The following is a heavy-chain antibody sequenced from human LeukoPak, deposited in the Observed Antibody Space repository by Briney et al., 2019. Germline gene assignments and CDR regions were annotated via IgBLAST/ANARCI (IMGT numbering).Heavy chain of an antibody. D-gene: IGHD3-3*01. CDR3: ARDNYVLRFLEPTYYYYGMDV. V-gene: IGHV4-4*07. CDR2: IYTSGST. CDR1: GGSFSGYY. J-gene: IGHJ6*02. Sequence: SETLPLTCAVYGGSFSGYYWSWIRQPAGKGLEWIGRIYTSGSTNYNPSLKSRVTMSVDTSKNQFSLKLSSVTAADTAVYYCARDNYVLRFLEPTYYYYGMDVWGQGTTVTVSS.